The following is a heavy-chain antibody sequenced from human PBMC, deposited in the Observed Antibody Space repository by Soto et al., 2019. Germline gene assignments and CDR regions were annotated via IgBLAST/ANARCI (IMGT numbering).Heavy chain of an antibody. V-gene: IGHV3-23*01. Sequence: EVQLLESGGGLVQPGGSLRLSCAASGFTFSSYGMSWVRQAPGKGLEWVSGISGSGTTTYYADFVKGHSTISRDNSKNTLYLQMNSLRAEDTAVYYCAKDLAGATRGRFDYWGQGALVTVSS. D-gene: IGHD1-26*01. J-gene: IGHJ4*02. CDR1: GFTFSSYG. CDR2: ISGSGTTT. CDR3: AKDLAGATRGRFDY.